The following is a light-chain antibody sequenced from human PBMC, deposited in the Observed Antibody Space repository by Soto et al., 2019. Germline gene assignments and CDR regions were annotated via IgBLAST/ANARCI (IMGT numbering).Light chain of an antibody. J-gene: IGKJ4*02. CDR2: WAS. CDR3: QQYRATLT. Sequence: DIVMTQSPDSLAVSLGERATINCKSSQTVLYSSNNKNALAWFQQKPGQPPKLLIYWASTRESGVPDRFSGSGAGTDFTRTISSLQAEDVAVYYCQQYRATLTCGGGTKVEIK. CDR1: QTVLYSSNNKNA. V-gene: IGKV4-1*01.